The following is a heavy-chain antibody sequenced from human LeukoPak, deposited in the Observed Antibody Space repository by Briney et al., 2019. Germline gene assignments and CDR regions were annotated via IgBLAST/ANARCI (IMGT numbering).Heavy chain of an antibody. V-gene: IGHV4-39*01. CDR2: IHYTGTT. D-gene: IGHD6-19*01. J-gene: IGHJ4*02. Sequence: PSETLSLTCGVSGGSISSSGNYWVWIRQPPGKGLEWIASIHYTGTTYYNPSLKSRVTIFVDTSDKQLSLKLRSVTAADTAAYYCATGGGIAVAHAWGQGIVVTVSS. CDR1: GGSISSSGNY. CDR3: ATGGGIAVAHA.